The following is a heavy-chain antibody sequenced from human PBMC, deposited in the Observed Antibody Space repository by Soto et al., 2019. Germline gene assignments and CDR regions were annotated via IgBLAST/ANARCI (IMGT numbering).Heavy chain of an antibody. V-gene: IGHV3-74*01. CDR3: ARDNGEFDP. CDR1: GFALSSRW. Sequence: GGPLRLSCVVSGFALSSRWMHWVRQTPGKGLVWVSRIKPDRSTKKYADSVKRRFTISTDNPKKKIFLQMKRLRSEETAVYYCARDNGEFDPWGQGTLVTVSS. J-gene: IGHJ5*02. D-gene: IGHD3-10*01. CDR2: IKPDRSTK.